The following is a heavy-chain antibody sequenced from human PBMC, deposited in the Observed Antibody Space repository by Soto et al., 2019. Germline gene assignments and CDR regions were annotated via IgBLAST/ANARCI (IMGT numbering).Heavy chain of an antibody. CDR1: GGSITNYY. CDR3: ARHGFGPLHGLVDV. V-gene: IGHV4-59*08. J-gene: IGHJ6*02. Sequence: QVQLQESGPGLVKPSETLSLTYTVSGGSITNYYCSWFRQPPGKGLEWIGYINYDGYSAYNLSLKRRVTLSMDASKTQFSLMLESVPATDTAVYYCARHGFGPLHGLVDVWGPGTTVIVSS. D-gene: IGHD3-10*01. CDR2: INYDGYS.